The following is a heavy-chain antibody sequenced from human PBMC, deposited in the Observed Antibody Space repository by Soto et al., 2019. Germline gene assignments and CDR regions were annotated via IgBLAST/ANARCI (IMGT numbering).Heavy chain of an antibody. Sequence: PSETMSLTCAVSGGYISSSNWCSMVRQTPGKGLEWIGEIYHSGSTNYNPSLKSRVTISVDTSKNQFSLKLSSVTAADTAVYYCARAPRGNYGYPSYFDYWGQGTLVTVSS. CDR1: GGYISSSNW. CDR3: ARAPRGNYGYPSYFDY. V-gene: IGHV4-4*02. CDR2: IYHSGST. D-gene: IGHD3-10*01. J-gene: IGHJ4*02.